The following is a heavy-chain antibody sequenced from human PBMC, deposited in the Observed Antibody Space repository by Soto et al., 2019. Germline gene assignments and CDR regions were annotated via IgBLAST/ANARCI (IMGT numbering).Heavy chain of an antibody. Sequence: GASVKVSFKASGYTFTSYGISWVRQAPGQGLEWTGWISAYNGNTNYAQKLQGRVTMTTDTSTSTAYMELRSLRSDDTAVYYCARDRPGYYDSSGYYYPDYWGQGTLVTAPQ. CDR1: GYTFTSYG. V-gene: IGHV1-18*04. CDR3: ARDRPGYYDSSGYYYPDY. CDR2: ISAYNGNT. D-gene: IGHD3-22*01. J-gene: IGHJ4*02.